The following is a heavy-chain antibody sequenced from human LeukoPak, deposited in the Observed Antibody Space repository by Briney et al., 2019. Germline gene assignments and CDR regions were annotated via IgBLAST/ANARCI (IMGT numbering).Heavy chain of an antibody. D-gene: IGHD4-17*01. Sequence: PSETLSLTCAVYGGSFSGYYWSWIRQPPGKGLEWIGEINHSGSTNCNPSLKSRVTISVDKSKNQFSLKLSSVTAADTAMYYCARAMNTYGSFDFWGQGTLVTVSS. CDR3: ARAMNTYGSFDF. J-gene: IGHJ4*02. CDR2: INHSGST. CDR1: GGSFSGYY. V-gene: IGHV4-34*01.